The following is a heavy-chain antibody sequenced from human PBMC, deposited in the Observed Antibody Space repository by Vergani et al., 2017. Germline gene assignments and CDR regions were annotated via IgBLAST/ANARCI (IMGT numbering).Heavy chain of an antibody. Sequence: EVQLVQSGAEVKKPGESLRISCKGSGYSFTSYWISWVRQMPGKGLEWMGRIDPSDSYTNYSPSFQGHVTISADKSISTAYLQWSSLKASDTAMYYCARPXHSSSSWPEDYYYYGMDVWGQGTTVTVSS. V-gene: IGHV5-10-1*01. CDR1: GYSFTSYW. CDR3: ARPXHSSSSWPEDYYYYGMDV. D-gene: IGHD6-13*01. CDR2: IDPSDSYT. J-gene: IGHJ6*02.